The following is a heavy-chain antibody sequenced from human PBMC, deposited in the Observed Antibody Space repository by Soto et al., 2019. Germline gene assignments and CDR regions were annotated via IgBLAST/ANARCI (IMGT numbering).Heavy chain of an antibody. D-gene: IGHD1-26*01. CDR1: GGTFSSYA. CDR2: IIPIFGTA. J-gene: IGHJ4*02. Sequence: GASVKVSCKASGGTFSSYAISWVRQAPGQGLEWMGGIIPIFGTANYAQKFQGRVTITADESTSTAYMELSSLRSEDTAVYYCARDPLHFNNSGSYSVYYFDYWGQGTLVTVSS. V-gene: IGHV1-69*13. CDR3: ARDPLHFNNSGSYSVYYFDY.